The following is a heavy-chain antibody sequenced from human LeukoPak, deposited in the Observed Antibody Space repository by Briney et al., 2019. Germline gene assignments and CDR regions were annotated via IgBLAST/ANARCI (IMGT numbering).Heavy chain of an antibody. CDR1: GYTFTSYY. CDR2: INPSGGST. V-gene: IGHV1-46*01. Sequence: ASVKVSCKASGYTFTSYYMHWVRHAPGQGLEWMGIINPSGGSTSYAQKIQGRVTMTRDTSTSTVYMELSSLRSEDTAVYYCARGIGIAAAKFDDWGQGTLVTVSS. CDR3: ARGIGIAAAKFDD. D-gene: IGHD6-13*01. J-gene: IGHJ4*02.